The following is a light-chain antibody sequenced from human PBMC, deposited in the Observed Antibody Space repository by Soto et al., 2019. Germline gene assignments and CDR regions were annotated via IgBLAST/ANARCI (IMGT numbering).Light chain of an antibody. V-gene: IGLV2-14*03. J-gene: IGLJ2*01. CDR2: DVT. CDR3: SSYTTSSTLI. Sequence: QSALTQPASVSGSPGQSITISCTGTSSDVGRYKLVSWYQQHPGKAPKLMIYDVTNRPSGFSNRFSGSKSGNTASLTISGLQAEDEADYYCSSYTTSSTLIFGGGTKVTVL. CDR1: SSDVGRYKL.